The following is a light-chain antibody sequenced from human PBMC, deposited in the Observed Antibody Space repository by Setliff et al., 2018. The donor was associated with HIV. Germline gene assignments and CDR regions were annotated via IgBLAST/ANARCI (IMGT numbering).Light chain of an antibody. J-gene: IGLJ2*01. CDR3: CSYAGSSTLV. CDR2: EVS. V-gene: IGLV2-23*02. CDR1: SSDVGSYNL. Sequence: QSALAQPASVSGSPGQSITISRTGTSSDVGSYNLVSWYQQHPGKAPKLMIYEVSKRPSGVSNRFSGSKSGNTASLTISGLQAEDEADYYCCSYAGSSTLVFGGGTKVTVL.